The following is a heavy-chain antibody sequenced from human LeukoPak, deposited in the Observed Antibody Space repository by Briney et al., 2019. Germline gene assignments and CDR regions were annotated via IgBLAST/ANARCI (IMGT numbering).Heavy chain of an antibody. CDR2: FDPEDGET. J-gene: IGHJ4*02. CDR1: GYTLTELS. D-gene: IGHD1-26*01. V-gene: IGHV1-24*01. Sequence: ASVTVSCKVSGYTLTELSMHWVRQAPGKGLEWMGGFDPEDGETIYAQKFQGRVTMTEDTSTDTAYMELSSLRSEDTAVYYCATPAYSGSYRNFDYWGQGTLVTVSS. CDR3: ATPAYSGSYRNFDY.